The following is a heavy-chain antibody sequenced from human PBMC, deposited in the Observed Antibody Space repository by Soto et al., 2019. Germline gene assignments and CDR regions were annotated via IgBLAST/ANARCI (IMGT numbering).Heavy chain of an antibody. Sequence: QVQLVQSGAEVKKPGSSVKVSCKASGGTFSSYAISWVRQAPGQGLEWMGGIIPIFGTANYAQKFQGRVTITADESTSTAYMELSSLRSEDPAVYYCASPNYDYVWGSYRQSNWFDPWGQGPLVTVSS. D-gene: IGHD3-16*02. J-gene: IGHJ5*02. CDR2: IIPIFGTA. CDR1: GGTFSSYA. CDR3: ASPNYDYVWGSYRQSNWFDP. V-gene: IGHV1-69*12.